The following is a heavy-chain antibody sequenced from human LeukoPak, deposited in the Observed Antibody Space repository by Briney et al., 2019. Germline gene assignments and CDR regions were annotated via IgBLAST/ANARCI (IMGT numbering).Heavy chain of an antibody. J-gene: IGHJ4*02. V-gene: IGHV4-59*08. D-gene: IGHD3-22*01. CDR1: GGSISSYY. CDR2: IYYSGST. CDR3: ARALYYYDSSGYMYYFDY. Sequence: SETLSLTCTVSGGSISSYYWSWIRQPPGKGLEWIGYIYYSGSTNYNPSLRSRVTISVDTSKNQFSLKLSSVTAAGTAVYYCARALYYYDSSGYMYYFDYWGQGTLVTVSS.